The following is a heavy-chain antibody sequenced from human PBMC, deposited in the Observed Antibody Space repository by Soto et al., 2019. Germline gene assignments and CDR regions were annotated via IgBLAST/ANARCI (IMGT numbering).Heavy chain of an antibody. D-gene: IGHD3-22*01. CDR2: ISSSSSYI. CDR1: GFTFSSYS. Sequence: EVQLVESGGGLVKPGGSLRLSCAASGFTFSSYSMNWVRQAPGKGLEWVSSISSSSSYIYYADSVKGRFNISRDNAKNSLFLQMNSLRAEDTAVYYCARLTSYESSGYYSYWGQATLVTVSS. J-gene: IGHJ4*02. CDR3: ARLTSYESSGYYSY. V-gene: IGHV3-21*01.